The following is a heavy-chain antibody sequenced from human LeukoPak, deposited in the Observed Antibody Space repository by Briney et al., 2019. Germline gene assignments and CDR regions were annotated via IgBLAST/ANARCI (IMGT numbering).Heavy chain of an antibody. D-gene: IGHD3-22*01. J-gene: IGHJ4*02. CDR1: GFTFSSYA. Sequence: GGSLRLSCAASGFTFSSYAMHWVRQAPGKGLGWVAVISYDGSNKYYADSVKGRFTISRDNSKNTLYLQMNSLRAEDTAVYYCARDGRSSGYIDYWGQGTLVTVSS. V-gene: IGHV3-30-3*01. CDR3: ARDGRSSGYIDY. CDR2: ISYDGSNK.